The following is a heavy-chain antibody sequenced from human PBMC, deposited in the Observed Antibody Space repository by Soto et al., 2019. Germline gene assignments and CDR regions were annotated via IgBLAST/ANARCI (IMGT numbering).Heavy chain of an antibody. CDR1: GYTFTNFG. CDR2: ISAYNGNT. V-gene: IGHV1-18*01. CDR3: TRGGTPIDY. D-gene: IGHD1-7*01. J-gene: IGHJ4*02. Sequence: QVQLVQSGAEVKKPGASVKVSCKASGYTFTNFGIIWVRQAPGQGLEWMGWISAYNGNTNYSQNFQGRVTMTTDTATSTAYIELRSLRSDDTSVYYSTRGGTPIDYCGQAPLVTVSS.